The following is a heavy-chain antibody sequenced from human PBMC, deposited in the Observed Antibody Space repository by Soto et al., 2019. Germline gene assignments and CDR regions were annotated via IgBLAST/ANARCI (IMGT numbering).Heavy chain of an antibody. D-gene: IGHD2-15*01. CDR2: ISGSGGST. J-gene: IGHJ5*02. CDR1: GFTFSNYA. Sequence: GGSLRLSCAASGFTFSNYAMSWVRQAPGKGLEWVSVISGSGGSTYYADSVKGRFTISRDNSKNTLYLQMNSLRAEDTAVYYCAKGLGYCSGGSCQNWFDPWGQGTLVTVSS. V-gene: IGHV3-23*01. CDR3: AKGLGYCSGGSCQNWFDP.